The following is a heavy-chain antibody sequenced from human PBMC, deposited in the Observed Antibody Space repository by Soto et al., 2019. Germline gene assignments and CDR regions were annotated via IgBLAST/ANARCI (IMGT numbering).Heavy chain of an antibody. J-gene: IGHJ3*02. V-gene: IGHV3-66*01. Sequence: GGSLRLFCAASGFTVSSNYMSWVRRAPGKGREGVSVIYSGGSTYYADSVKGGFTISRDNSKNTLYLQMNSLRAEDTAVYYCARELVGYCSGGSCYRFGAFDIWGQGTMVTVSS. CDR3: ARELVGYCSGGSCYRFGAFDI. CDR1: GFTVSSNY. CDR2: IYSGGST. D-gene: IGHD2-15*01.